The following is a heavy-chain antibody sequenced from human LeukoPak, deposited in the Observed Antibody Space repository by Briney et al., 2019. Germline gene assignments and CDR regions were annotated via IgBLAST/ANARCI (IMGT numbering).Heavy chain of an antibody. D-gene: IGHD3-10*01. CDR3: AKDRGSGSYYIFDY. CDR2: ISYDGSNK. V-gene: IGHV3-30*18. CDR1: GFTFSSYG. Sequence: GGSLRLSCAASGFTFSSYGMHWVRQAPGKGLEWVAVISYDGSNKYYADSVKGRFTISRDNSENTLYLQMNSLRAEDTAVYYCAKDRGSGSYYIFDYWGQGTLVTVSS. J-gene: IGHJ4*02.